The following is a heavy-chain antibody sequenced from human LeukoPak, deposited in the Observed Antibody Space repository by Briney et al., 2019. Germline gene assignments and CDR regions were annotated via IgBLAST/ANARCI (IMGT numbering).Heavy chain of an antibody. CDR3: AKSRAADTTLLFDY. J-gene: IGHJ4*02. Sequence: PGGSLRLSCAASGFTFSSYSMNWVRQAPGKGLEWVSAITIGATDTFYLDSVKGRFTISRDNSKNTLYLQMSRLRAEDTAIYYCAKSRAADTTLLFDYWGQGTLVTVSS. CDR2: ITIGATDT. V-gene: IGHV3-23*05. D-gene: IGHD6-13*01. CDR1: GFTFSSYS.